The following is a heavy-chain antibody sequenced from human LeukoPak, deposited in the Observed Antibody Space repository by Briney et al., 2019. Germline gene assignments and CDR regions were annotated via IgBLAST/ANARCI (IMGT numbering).Heavy chain of an antibody. CDR2: IYTSGST. V-gene: IGHV4-4*07. CDR3: ARAHPYSSSGYYYYGMDV. J-gene: IGHJ6*02. Sequence: PSETLSLTCAVSGGSISSYYWSWIRQPAGKGLEWIGRIYTSGSTNYNPSLKSRVTMSVDTSKNQFSLKLSSVTAADTAVYYCARAHPYSSSGYYYYGMDVWGQGTTVTVSS. CDR1: GGSISSYY. D-gene: IGHD6-6*01.